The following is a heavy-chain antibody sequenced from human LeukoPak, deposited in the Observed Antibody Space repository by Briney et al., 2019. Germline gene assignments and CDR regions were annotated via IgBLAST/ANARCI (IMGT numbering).Heavy chain of an antibody. Sequence: SETLSLTCTVSGGSISGYYWSWIRQPPGKGLEWIGYIFYSGSTNYNPSLKSRVTISVDTSKNQFSLKLSSVTAADTAVYYCARGERPGLDYWGQGTLVAVSS. CDR1: GGSISGYY. D-gene: IGHD1-14*01. V-gene: IGHV4-59*01. CDR2: IFYSGST. CDR3: ARGERPGLDY. J-gene: IGHJ4*02.